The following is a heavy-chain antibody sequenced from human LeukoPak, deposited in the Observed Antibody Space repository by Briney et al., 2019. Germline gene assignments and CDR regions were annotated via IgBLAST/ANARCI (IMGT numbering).Heavy chain of an antibody. V-gene: IGHV1-69*13. CDR3: ARDQQLVDIDSTLYYYYGMDV. Sequence: GASVKVSCKASGGTFSSYAISWVRQAPGQGLEWMGGIIPIFGTANYAQKFQGRVTITADESTSTAYMELSSLRSEDTAVYYCARDQQLVDIDSTLYYYYGMDVWGQGTTVTVSS. D-gene: IGHD6-13*01. CDR2: IIPIFGTA. J-gene: IGHJ6*02. CDR1: GGTFSSYA.